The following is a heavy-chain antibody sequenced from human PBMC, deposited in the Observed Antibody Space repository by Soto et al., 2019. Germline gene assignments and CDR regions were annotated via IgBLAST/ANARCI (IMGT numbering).Heavy chain of an antibody. CDR3: ANDPFSYCNYETNMEV. D-gene: IGHD4-4*01. Sequence: GGSLRLSCAASGFTVSTKDMSWVRQAPGKGLEWVSVIYSGGSTYYADSVKGRFTISRDNSNNTLYVEMNSLRAEETAVYYCANDPFSYCNYETNMEVWGKGTTVTVSS. CDR2: IYSGGST. J-gene: IGHJ6*03. V-gene: IGHV3-66*01. CDR1: GFTVSTKD.